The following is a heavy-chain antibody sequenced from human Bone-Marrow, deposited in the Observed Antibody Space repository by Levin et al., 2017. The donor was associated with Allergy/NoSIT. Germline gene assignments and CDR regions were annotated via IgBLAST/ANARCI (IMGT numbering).Heavy chain of an antibody. CDR3: AKWRGDFWSNYYDSWLDP. D-gene: IGHD3-3*01. Sequence: GGSLRLSCVASGFIFRSYAMSWVRQAPGKGLEWVADISTGGDTLYYADSVKGRFIISRDNSKNTLYLQMNSLRAEDTAVYYCAKWRGDFWSNYYDSWLDPWGQGSLVTVSS. CDR2: ISTGGDTL. V-gene: IGHV3-23*01. CDR1: GFIFRSYA. J-gene: IGHJ5*02.